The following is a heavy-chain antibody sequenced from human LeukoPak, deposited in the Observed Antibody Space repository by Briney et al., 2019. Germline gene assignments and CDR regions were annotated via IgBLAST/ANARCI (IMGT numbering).Heavy chain of an antibody. D-gene: IGHD3-3*01. CDR3: ARATYYDFWSGYTPYYYYYYGMDV. V-gene: IGHV1-8*01. Sequence: ASVKVSCKASGYTFTSYDINWVRQATGQGLEWIGWMNPNSGNTGYAQKFQGRVTMTRNTSISTAYMELSSLRSEDTAVYYCARATYYDFWSGYTPYYYYYYGMDVWGQGTTVTVSS. J-gene: IGHJ6*02. CDR2: MNPNSGNT. CDR1: GYTFTSYD.